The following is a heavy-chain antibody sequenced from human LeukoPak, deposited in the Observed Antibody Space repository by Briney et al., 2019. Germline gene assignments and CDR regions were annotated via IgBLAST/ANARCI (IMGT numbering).Heavy chain of an antibody. CDR3: ARVMASSGSFDY. J-gene: IGHJ4*02. D-gene: IGHD6-19*01. Sequence: GGSLRLSCAASGFTFSSYSMNWVRQAPGKGLEWVSSISSSSSYIYYADSVKGRFTISRDNAKNSLYLQMNSLRAEDTAVYYWARVMASSGSFDYWGQGTLVTVSS. V-gene: IGHV3-21*01. CDR1: GFTFSSYS. CDR2: ISSSSSYI.